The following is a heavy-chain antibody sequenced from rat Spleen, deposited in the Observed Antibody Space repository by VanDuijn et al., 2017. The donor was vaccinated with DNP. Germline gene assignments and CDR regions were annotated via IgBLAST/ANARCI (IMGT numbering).Heavy chain of an antibody. Sequence: EVKLVESGGGLVQPGRSLKLSCAASGFNFNDYWMDWVASISSSGGNTYYPDSVKGRFTISRDNAKNTLYLHMNSLRSEDTATYYCARHDYGSYYPYWYFDFWGPGTMVTVSS. V-gene: IGHV5-31*01. D-gene: IGHD1-3*01. CDR2: ISSSGGNT. J-gene: IGHJ1*01. CDR3: ARHDYGSYYPYWYFDF. CDR1: GFNFNDYW.